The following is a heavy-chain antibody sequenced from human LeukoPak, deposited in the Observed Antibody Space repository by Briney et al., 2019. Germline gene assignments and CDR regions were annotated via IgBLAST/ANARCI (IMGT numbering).Heavy chain of an antibody. Sequence: ASVKVSCKASGYTFTSYAMNWVRQAPGQGLEWMGIINPSGGSTGYAQKFQGRVTMTRDTSTSTVYMELSSLRSDDTAVYYCARSSGRSPNRDYMDVWGKGTTVTISS. D-gene: IGHD1-14*01. CDR2: INPSGGST. CDR3: ARSSGRSPNRDYMDV. J-gene: IGHJ6*03. V-gene: IGHV1-46*01. CDR1: GYTFTSYA.